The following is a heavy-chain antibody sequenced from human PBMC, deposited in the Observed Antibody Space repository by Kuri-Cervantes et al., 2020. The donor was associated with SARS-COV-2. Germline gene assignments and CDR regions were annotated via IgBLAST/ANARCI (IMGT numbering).Heavy chain of an antibody. CDR2: IGAYNADT. D-gene: IGHD4-11*01. Sequence: ASVKVSCKAFGYTFISYDIAWVRQVPGVGLEWMGRIGAYNADTTSGQKFQGRVTLTTDKSTSTAYMELSSLRSEDTAVYYCARSPTTVRVNWFDPWGQGTLVTVSS. CDR3: ARSPTTVRVNWFDP. CDR1: GYTFISYD. J-gene: IGHJ5*02. V-gene: IGHV1-18*04.